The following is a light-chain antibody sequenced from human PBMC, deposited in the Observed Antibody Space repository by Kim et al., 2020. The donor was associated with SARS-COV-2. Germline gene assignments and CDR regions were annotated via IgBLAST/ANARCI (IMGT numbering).Light chain of an antibody. Sequence: EIVMTQSPVTLSVSPGERATLSCRASQSVSSNLSWYHQKPGQAPRLLIYGASTRATGIPARFSGSGSGTEFTLTISSLQSEDFAVYYCQQYNNWPTALTFGGGTKVDIK. J-gene: IGKJ4*01. CDR1: QSVSSN. CDR3: QQYNNWPTALT. CDR2: GAS. V-gene: IGKV3-15*01.